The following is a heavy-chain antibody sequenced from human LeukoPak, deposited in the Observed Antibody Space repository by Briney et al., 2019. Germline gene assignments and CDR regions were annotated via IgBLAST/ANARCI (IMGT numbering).Heavy chain of an antibody. V-gene: IGHV3-30*02. CDR3: ARETTVTTSSDY. D-gene: IGHD4-17*01. Sequence: GGSLRLSCAASGFTFSSYGMHWVRQAPGKGLEWVAFIRYDGSNKYYADSVKGRFTISRDNSKNTLYLQMNSLRAEDTAVYYCARETTVTTSSDYWGQGTLVTVSS. J-gene: IGHJ4*02. CDR2: IRYDGSNK. CDR1: GFTFSSYG.